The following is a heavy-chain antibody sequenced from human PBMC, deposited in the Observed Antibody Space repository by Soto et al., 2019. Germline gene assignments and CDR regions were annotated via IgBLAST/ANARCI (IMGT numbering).Heavy chain of an antibody. Sequence: GGSLRLSCAASGFTFSSYAMSWVRQAPGKGLEWVSAISGSGGSTYYADSVKGRFTISRDNSKNTPYLQMNSLGAEDTAVYYCAKDDSGGYDLWGHYYYYYMDVWGKGTTVTVSS. D-gene: IGHD5-12*01. J-gene: IGHJ6*03. V-gene: IGHV3-23*01. CDR2: ISGSGGST. CDR3: AKDDSGGYDLWGHYYYYYMDV. CDR1: GFTFSSYA.